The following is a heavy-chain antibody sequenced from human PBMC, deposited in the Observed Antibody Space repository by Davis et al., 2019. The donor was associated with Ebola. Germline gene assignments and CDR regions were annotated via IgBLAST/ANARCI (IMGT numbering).Heavy chain of an antibody. D-gene: IGHD3-3*01. CDR1: GYTFTGYY. CDR3: ARGGDFWSGYQYYMDV. CDR2: INPNSGGT. J-gene: IGHJ6*03. V-gene: IGHV1-2*04. Sequence: ASVKVSCKASGYTFTGYYMHWVRQAPGQGLEWMGWINPNSGGTNYAQKFQGWVTMTRDTSISTAYMELSRLRSDDTAVYYCARGGDFWSGYQYYMDVWGKGTTVTVSS.